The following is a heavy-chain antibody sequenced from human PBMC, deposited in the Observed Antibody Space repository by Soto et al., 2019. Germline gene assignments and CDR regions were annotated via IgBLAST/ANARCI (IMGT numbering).Heavy chain of an antibody. CDR3: ARDLGLDYGDYTRESDY. J-gene: IGHJ4*02. D-gene: IGHD4-17*01. CDR2: INPSGGST. Sequence: GASVKVSCKACGYSFTSNYMHWVRQAPGQGFEWMGIINPSGGSTSYAQKFQGRVTMTRDTSTSTVYMELSSLRSEDTAVYYCARDLGLDYGDYTRESDYWGQGTLVTVSS. V-gene: IGHV1-46*01. CDR1: GYSFTSNY.